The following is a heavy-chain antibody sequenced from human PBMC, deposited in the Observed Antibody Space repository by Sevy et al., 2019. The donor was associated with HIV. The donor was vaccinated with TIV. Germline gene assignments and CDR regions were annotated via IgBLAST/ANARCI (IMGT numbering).Heavy chain of an antibody. Sequence: GGSLRLSCAASGFTFNFHGMHWVRQAPGKGLEWVAFIWHDGSNKYMADSVKGRFTISRDNSKNTLFLQMNSLTVEDTAVYYCAKEYSSGWYHFDYWGQGTLVTVSS. D-gene: IGHD6-19*01. V-gene: IGHV3-30*02. CDR2: IWHDGSNK. CDR1: GFTFNFHG. J-gene: IGHJ4*02. CDR3: AKEYSSGWYHFDY.